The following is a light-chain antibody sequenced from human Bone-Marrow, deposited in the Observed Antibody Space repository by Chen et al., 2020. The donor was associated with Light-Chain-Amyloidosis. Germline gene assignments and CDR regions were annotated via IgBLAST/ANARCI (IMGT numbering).Light chain of an antibody. CDR2: SVT. CDR3: CSDASRGTWV. J-gene: IGLJ3*02. V-gene: IGLV2-18*02. CDR1: SSDVGIYDS. Sequence: QSALIQPPSVSGSPGQSVTISCTGTSSDVGIYDSVSLYHHHPGTVPKPMNYSVTFRPSGVPDRFSGAKSGNTASMIISGLQAEDEADSYRCSDASRGTWVFGGGTSLTIL.